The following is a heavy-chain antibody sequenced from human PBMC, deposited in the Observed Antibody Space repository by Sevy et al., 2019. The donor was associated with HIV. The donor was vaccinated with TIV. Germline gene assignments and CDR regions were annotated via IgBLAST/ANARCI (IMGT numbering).Heavy chain of an antibody. CDR3: ASLPNNYYDRGGYSGDDAFDI. Sequence: SCTVSGKTLSELSMHWVRQAPGKGLEWVATIWNDMTNKYYADSAKGRFTISRDNSKNTLYLQMNSLRAEDTAVYYCASLPNNYYDRGGYSGDDAFDIWGQGTMVTVSS. J-gene: IGHJ3*02. D-gene: IGHD3-22*01. CDR2: IWNDMTNK. CDR1: GKTLSELS. V-gene: IGHV3-33*01.